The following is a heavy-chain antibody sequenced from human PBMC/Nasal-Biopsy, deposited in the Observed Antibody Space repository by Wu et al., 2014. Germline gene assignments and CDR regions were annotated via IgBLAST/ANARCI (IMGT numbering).Heavy chain of an antibody. D-gene: IGHD5-24*01. Sequence: VKVSCKASNYTFTNYGISWVRQAPGQGLEWMGWIAAYTGATMYAHNLQGRVTMTTDTSTSTAYMELRSLRSDDTAVYYCARFRIGDGYNSRAFDIWGQGTMVTVSS. CDR1: NYTFTNYG. CDR3: ARFRIGDGYNSRAFDI. CDR2: IAAYTGAT. V-gene: IGHV1-18*01. J-gene: IGHJ3*02.